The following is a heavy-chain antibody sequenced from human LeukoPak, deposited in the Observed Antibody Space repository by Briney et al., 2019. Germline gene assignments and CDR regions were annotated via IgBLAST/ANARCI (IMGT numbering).Heavy chain of an antibody. CDR3: ARDYPHWYFDL. J-gene: IGHJ2*01. V-gene: IGHV4-59*01. CDR2: IYYSGST. Sequence: SETLSLTCTVSGGSISSYYWSWIRQPPGKGLEWIGYIYYSGSTNYNPSLKSRVTISVDTSKNQFSLKLSSVTAADTAVYYCARDYPHWYFDLWGRGTLVTVSS. CDR1: GGSISSYY.